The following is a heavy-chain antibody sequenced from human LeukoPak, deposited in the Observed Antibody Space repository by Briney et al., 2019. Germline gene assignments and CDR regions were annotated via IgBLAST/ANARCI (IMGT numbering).Heavy chain of an antibody. CDR1: GFTFSIYW. CDR3: ARDGLRRPPTPYCGGDCPIDS. Sequence: GGSLRLSCAVSGFTFSIYWMHWVRQAPGEGLVWVSRINGDGRTATYADSVKGRFTISRDHSKNTLYLQMYSLRAEDSAVYYCARDGLRRPPTPYCGGDCPIDSWGQGTLVIVSS. CDR2: INGDGRTA. V-gene: IGHV3-74*01. D-gene: IGHD2-21*02. J-gene: IGHJ4*02.